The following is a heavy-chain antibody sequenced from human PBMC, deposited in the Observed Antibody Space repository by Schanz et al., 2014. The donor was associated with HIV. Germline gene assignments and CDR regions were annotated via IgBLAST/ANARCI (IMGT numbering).Heavy chain of an antibody. V-gene: IGHV1-69*01. J-gene: IGHJ4*02. D-gene: IGHD6-13*01. CDR1: GDSFSNLG. CDR2: IIPLFGAT. Sequence: QVQLVQSGAEVTKPGSSVKISCKASGDSFSNLGINWVRQAPGQGLEWMGGIIPLFGATNYAPKFQDRVTIIADEAASTAYMELNSLRSEDTAVYYCARDSPVAAGTLDYWGQGTLVTVSS. CDR3: ARDSPVAAGTLDY.